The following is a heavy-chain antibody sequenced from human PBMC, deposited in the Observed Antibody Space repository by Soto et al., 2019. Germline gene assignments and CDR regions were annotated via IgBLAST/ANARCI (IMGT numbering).Heavy chain of an antibody. CDR1: GYTFTIYT. CDR3: ASGGVGAAGGMDV. V-gene: IGHV1-69*02. D-gene: IGHD1-26*01. CDR2: IIPIFTQT. Sequence: QVQLVQSGAEVKKPGSSVKVSCKSSGYTFTIYTVTWVRQAPGQGLEWMGRIIPIFTQTNYAQKFQDRVTITADKSTSTVYMELGGLGYDDTAVYYCASGGVGAAGGMDVGGQGTTVTVSS. J-gene: IGHJ6*02.